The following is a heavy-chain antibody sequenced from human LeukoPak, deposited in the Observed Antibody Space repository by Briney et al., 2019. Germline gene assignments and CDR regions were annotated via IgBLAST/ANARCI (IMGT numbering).Heavy chain of an antibody. CDR3: ARDWASIGGTGRALDY. CDR2: IKGDGSEK. D-gene: IGHD3/OR15-3a*01. CDR1: GFTFRNYW. V-gene: IGHV3-7*01. J-gene: IGHJ4*02. Sequence: PGGSLRLSCATSGFTFRNYWMSWVRQAPGKGLEWVANIKGDGSEKNYVDSVKGRFTISRDNSRNTLYVQMNSLRVEDTAVYYCARDWASIGGTGRALDYWGQGSLVTVSS.